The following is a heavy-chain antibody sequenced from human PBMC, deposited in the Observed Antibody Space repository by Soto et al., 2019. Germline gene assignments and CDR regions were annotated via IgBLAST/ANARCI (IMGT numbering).Heavy chain of an antibody. CDR2: INPNSGGT. Sequence: ASVKVSCKASGYTFTGYYMHWVRQAPGQGLEWLGGINPNSGGTNDAPNFQGRVTMSWDTSISTAYMELSSLRSDDTAVYYCARDLSLRSGYTDYWGQGTLVTVSS. J-gene: IGHJ4*02. CDR3: ARDLSLRSGYTDY. CDR1: GYTFTGYY. V-gene: IGHV1-2*02. D-gene: IGHD5-12*01.